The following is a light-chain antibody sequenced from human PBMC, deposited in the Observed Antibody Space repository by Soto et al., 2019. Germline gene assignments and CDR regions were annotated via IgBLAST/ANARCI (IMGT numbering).Light chain of an antibody. J-gene: IGLJ3*02. Sequence: QAVVTQPPSVSGAPGQRVTISCTGNNSNLGAGYDVHWYQQLPGAAPKLVIFGNRNRPSGVPERFSGSKSGTSASQAITGLQAEDEADYYCQAYDYSLTAFVFGGGTKLTVL. CDR3: QAYDYSLTAFV. CDR2: GNR. CDR1: NSNLGAGYD. V-gene: IGLV1-40*01.